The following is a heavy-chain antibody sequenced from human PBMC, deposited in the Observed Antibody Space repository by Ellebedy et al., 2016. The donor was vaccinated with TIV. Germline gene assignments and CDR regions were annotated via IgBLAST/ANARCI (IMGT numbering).Heavy chain of an antibody. CDR1: GGSISSSNW. J-gene: IGHJ3*02. CDR3: ASYGRYYDSSGYYSDAFDI. CDR2: IYHSGST. Sequence: SETLSLTCAVSGGSISSSNWWSWVRQPPGKGLEWIGEIYHSGSTNYNPSLKSRVTISVDTSKNQFSLKLTSVTAADTAVYYCASYGRYYDSSGYYSDAFDIWGQGTMVTVSS. D-gene: IGHD3-22*01. V-gene: IGHV4-4*02.